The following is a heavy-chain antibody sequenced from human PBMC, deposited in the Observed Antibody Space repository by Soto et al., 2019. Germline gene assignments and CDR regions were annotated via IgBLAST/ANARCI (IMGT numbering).Heavy chain of an antibody. Sequence: PGGSLGFSFAASGFPLTAYHMTGVRQAPGKGLEWVSYISSSTSCINYADSVKGRFTISRDNAKKSLYLQMNSLRAEDTAVYYCARGYTGYCSGGTCYWFDPWGQGTLVT. J-gene: IGHJ5*02. CDR2: ISSSTSCI. D-gene: IGHD2-15*01. CDR1: GFPLTAYH. CDR3: ARGYTGYCSGGTCYWFDP. V-gene: IGHV3-21*01.